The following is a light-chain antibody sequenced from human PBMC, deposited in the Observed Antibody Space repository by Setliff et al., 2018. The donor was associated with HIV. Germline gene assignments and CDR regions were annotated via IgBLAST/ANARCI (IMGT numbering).Light chain of an antibody. CDR2: GVT. CDR3: SSYTSTSAYV. J-gene: IGLJ1*01. CDR1: GRDIGGYNY. Sequence: QSALTQPASVSGPPGQSITISCIGTGRDIGGYNYVSWYQQHPGKAPKLIIYGVTKRSSGVSNRFSGSKAGTTASLTISGLQAEDEADYYCSSYTSTSAYVFGTGTKVTVL. V-gene: IGLV2-14*03.